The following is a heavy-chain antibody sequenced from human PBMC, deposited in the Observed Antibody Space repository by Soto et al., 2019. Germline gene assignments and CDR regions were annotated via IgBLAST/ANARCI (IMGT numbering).Heavy chain of an antibody. V-gene: IGHV1-18*01. D-gene: IGHD2-2*01. CDR1: GYTFTSYG. Sequence: AASVKVSCKASGYTFTSYGISWVRQAPGQGLEWMGWISAYNGNTNYAQKLQGRVTMTTDTSTSTAYMELRSLRSDDTAVYYCARDIVVVPAAKSSAFDIWGQGTMVTVSS. CDR3: ARDIVVVPAAKSSAFDI. J-gene: IGHJ3*02. CDR2: ISAYNGNT.